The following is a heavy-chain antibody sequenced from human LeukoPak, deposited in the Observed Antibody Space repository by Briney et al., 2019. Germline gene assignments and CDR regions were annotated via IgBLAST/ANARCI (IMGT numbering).Heavy chain of an antibody. V-gene: IGHV1-18*01. Sequence: GASVKVSCKASGYTFTSYAISWVRQAPGQGLEWMGWISAYNGNTNYAQKLQGRVTMTTDTSTSTAYMELRSLRSDDTAVYYCARDPSSIFGVVLNYYYGMDVWGQGTTVTVSS. CDR2: ISAYNGNT. J-gene: IGHJ6*02. D-gene: IGHD3-3*01. CDR3: ARDPSSIFGVVLNYYYGMDV. CDR1: GYTFTSYA.